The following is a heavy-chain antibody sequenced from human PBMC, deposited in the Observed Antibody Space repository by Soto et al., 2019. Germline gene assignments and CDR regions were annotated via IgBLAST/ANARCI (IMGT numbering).Heavy chain of an antibody. J-gene: IGHJ4*02. CDR2: IWYDGSNK. CDR3: AAATTWNFHFPY. V-gene: IGHV3-33*03. Sequence: QAQLVESGGGVVQPGTSLRLSCAASGFTISTHGMHWVRQAPGKGLEWLANIWYDGSNKFYAESVKGRFSISKDNSKNTLYLQMSSLTAEDTVVYYCAAATTWNFHFPYWGQGTQVTVSS. CDR1: GFTISTHG. D-gene: IGHD1-7*01.